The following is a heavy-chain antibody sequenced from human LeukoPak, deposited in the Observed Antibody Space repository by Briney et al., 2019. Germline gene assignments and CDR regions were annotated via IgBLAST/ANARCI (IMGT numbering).Heavy chain of an antibody. CDR2: INPNSGGT. Sequence: AASVKVSCKASGYTFTGYYMHWVRQAPGPGLEWMGWINPNSGGTNYAQKFQGRVTMTRDTSISTAYMELSRLRSDDTAVYYCARDRRQGSGSYAVVWGQGTLVTVSS. J-gene: IGHJ4*02. CDR3: ARDRRQGSGSYAVV. CDR1: GYTFTGYY. V-gene: IGHV1-2*02. D-gene: IGHD3-10*01.